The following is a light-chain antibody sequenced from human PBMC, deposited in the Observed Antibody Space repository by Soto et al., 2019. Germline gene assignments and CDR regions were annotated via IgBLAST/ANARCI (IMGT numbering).Light chain of an antibody. Sequence: DIQMTQSPSTLSASVGDRVTITCRASQSITTWLAWYQQKPGKAPKLLIYKAINLQSGVPSRFSGSGSGTDFTLTIRSLQPDDFATYYCQRYNDYPYVFGQGTKLDMK. CDR1: QSITTW. CDR3: QRYNDYPYV. V-gene: IGKV1-5*03. J-gene: IGKJ2*01. CDR2: KAI.